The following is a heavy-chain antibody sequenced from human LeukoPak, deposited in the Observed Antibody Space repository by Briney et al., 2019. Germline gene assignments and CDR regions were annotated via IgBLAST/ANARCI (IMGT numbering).Heavy chain of an antibody. CDR1: GFTFSSYG. CDR2: ISGSGGST. D-gene: IGHD3-22*01. V-gene: IGHV3-23*01. CDR3: AKDNFPTYYYDSSGYQRGLDY. J-gene: IGHJ4*02. Sequence: GGSLRLSCAASGFTFSSYGMSWVRQAPGKGLEWVSAISGSGGSTYYADSVKGRFTISRDNSKNTLYLQMNSLRAEDTAVYYCAKDNFPTYYYDSSGYQRGLDYWGQGTLVTVSS.